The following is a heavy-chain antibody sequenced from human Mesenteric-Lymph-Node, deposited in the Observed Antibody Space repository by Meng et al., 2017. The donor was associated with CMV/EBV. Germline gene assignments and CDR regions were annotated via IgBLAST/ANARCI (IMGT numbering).Heavy chain of an antibody. V-gene: IGHV3-48*03. Sequence: GGSLRLSCAASRFTFSSFEMNWVRQAPGKGLEWLSYISGSGLTIYYADSVKGRFTISRDNAKNSLYLQMTSLRAEDTAVYYCARDMRVPAVGYHYYGMDVWGQGTTVTVSS. J-gene: IGHJ6*02. CDR2: ISGSGLTI. CDR3: ARDMRVPAVGYHYYGMDV. CDR1: RFTFSSFE. D-gene: IGHD2-2*01.